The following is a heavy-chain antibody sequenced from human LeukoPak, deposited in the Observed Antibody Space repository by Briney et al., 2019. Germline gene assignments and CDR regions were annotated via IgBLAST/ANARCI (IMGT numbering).Heavy chain of an antibody. V-gene: IGHV4-31*03. CDR1: GGSVSSGSYY. CDR3: ARGYYDEKAFDI. Sequence: PSETLSLTCTVFGGSVSSGSYYWSWIRQHPGKGLEWIGYIYYSGSTYYNPSLKSRVTISVDTSKNQFSLKLSSVTAADTAVYYCARGYYDEKAFDIWGQGTMVTVSS. D-gene: IGHD3-22*01. CDR2: IYYSGST. J-gene: IGHJ3*02.